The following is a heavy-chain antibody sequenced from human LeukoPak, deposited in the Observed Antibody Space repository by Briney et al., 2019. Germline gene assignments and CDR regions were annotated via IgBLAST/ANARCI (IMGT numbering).Heavy chain of an antibody. V-gene: IGHV3-21*01. Sequence: PGGSLRLSCAASRFTFSTYTMNWVRQAPGKGLEWVSSISSSSGYIYYADSVKGRFTISRDNAKNSLYLQINSLRAEDTAVYYCARSNTRDGYSFDCWGQGTLVTVSS. CDR2: ISSSSGYI. CDR1: RFTFSTYT. D-gene: IGHD5-24*01. CDR3: ARSNTRDGYSFDC. J-gene: IGHJ4*02.